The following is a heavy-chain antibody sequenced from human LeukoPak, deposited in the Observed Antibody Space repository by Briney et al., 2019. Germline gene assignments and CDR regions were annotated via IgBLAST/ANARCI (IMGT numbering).Heavy chain of an antibody. CDR2: INQDGSQT. V-gene: IGHV3-7*01. Sequence: GDSLRLSCAASEFTFSAFWMTWVRQAPGKGLEWVANINQDGSQTSYVDSVRGRFTISRDNDKNSLWLQMNSLRAEDTAVYYCANGGNLDYWGQGTLVTVSS. J-gene: IGHJ4*02. CDR1: EFTFSAFW. CDR3: ANGGNLDY.